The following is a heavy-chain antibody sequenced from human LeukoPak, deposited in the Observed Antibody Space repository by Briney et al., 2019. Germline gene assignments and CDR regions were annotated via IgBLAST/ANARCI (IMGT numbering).Heavy chain of an antibody. CDR1: GFTFSSYW. CDR3: ARDRRRGAFDI. Sequence: GGSLRLSCGASGFTFSSYWMHWVRQAPGKGLVWVSRINSDGSSTSYADSVKGRFTISRDNAKNTLYLQMNSLRAEDTAVYYCARDRRRGAFDIWGQGTMVTVSS. V-gene: IGHV3-74*01. J-gene: IGHJ3*02. CDR2: INSDGSST.